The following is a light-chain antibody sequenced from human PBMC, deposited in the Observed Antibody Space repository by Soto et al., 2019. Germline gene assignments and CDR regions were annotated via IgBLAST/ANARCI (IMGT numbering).Light chain of an antibody. CDR2: DAS. Sequence: DIQMTQSPSTLSASVGARVTITCRASQSISSWLAWYQQKPGKAPKLLIYDASSLESGVPSRFSGSGSGTEFTLTISSLQPDDFATYYCQQYYTYPRTFGQGTKVDIK. CDR1: QSISSW. V-gene: IGKV1-5*01. J-gene: IGKJ1*01. CDR3: QQYYTYPRT.